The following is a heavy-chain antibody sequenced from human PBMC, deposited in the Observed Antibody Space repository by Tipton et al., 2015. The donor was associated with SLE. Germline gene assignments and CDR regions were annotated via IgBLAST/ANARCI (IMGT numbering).Heavy chain of an antibody. V-gene: IGHV4-39*07. CDR2: IYFTDNT. Sequence: TLSLTCTVSGGSISSTIYYWGWIRQLPGKGLEFIGYIYFTDNTYYNPSLKSRVTISVDTSKNQFSLKLSSVTAADTAVYYCARGGDRDHGDYVEHSLDYWGQGTLVTVSS. D-gene: IGHD4-17*01. CDR1: GGSISSTIYY. CDR3: ARGGDRDHGDYVEHSLDY. J-gene: IGHJ4*02.